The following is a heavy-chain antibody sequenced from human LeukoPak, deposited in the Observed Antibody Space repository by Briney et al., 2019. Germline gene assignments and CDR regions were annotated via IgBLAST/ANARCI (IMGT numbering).Heavy chain of an antibody. CDR3: ARHANSRSGFYDY. D-gene: IGHD6-19*01. Sequence: SETLSLTCSVSGGSISSHYWSWIRQPPGKGPEWIGYIHSGGDTNYSPSLKGRVTMLVYTTKNHFSLRLNSVTAADTAVYYCARHANSRSGFYDYWGQGVLVTVPS. V-gene: IGHV4-59*08. J-gene: IGHJ4*02. CDR2: IHSGGDT. CDR1: GGSISSHY.